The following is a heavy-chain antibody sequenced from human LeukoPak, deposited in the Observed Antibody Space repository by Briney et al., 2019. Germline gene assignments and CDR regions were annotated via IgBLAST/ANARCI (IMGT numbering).Heavy chain of an antibody. Sequence: SETLSLTCAVYGGSFSGYYRSWIRQPPGKGLEWIGEINHSGSTNYNPSLKSRVTISVDTSKNQFSLKLSSVTAADTAVYYCARVNLDCSSTSCYSGWFDPWGQGTLVTVSS. CDR3: ARVNLDCSSTSCYSGWFDP. CDR2: INHSGST. J-gene: IGHJ5*02. D-gene: IGHD2-2*01. CDR1: GGSFSGYY. V-gene: IGHV4-34*01.